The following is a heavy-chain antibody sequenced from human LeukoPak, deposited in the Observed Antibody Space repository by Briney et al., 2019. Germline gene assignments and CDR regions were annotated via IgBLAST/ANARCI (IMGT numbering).Heavy chain of an antibody. CDR3: AKGGGAAHYYMDV. CDR2: IISGSGGST. J-gene: IGHJ6*03. Sequence: PGGSLRLPCAASGFTFSPYAMTWVRQAPGKGLEWVSAIISGSGGSTYYADSVRGRFTISRDNSKNTLYLQMNSLRAEDTAVYYCAKGGGAAHYYMDVWGKGTTVTVSS. CDR1: GFTFSPYA. D-gene: IGHD3-16*01. V-gene: IGHV3-23*01.